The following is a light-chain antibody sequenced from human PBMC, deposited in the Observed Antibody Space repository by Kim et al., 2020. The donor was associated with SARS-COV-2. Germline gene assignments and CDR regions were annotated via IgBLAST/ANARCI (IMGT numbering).Light chain of an antibody. CDR3: QSYDSKLRATI. J-gene: IGLJ2*01. CDR2: GIG. CDR1: SSNIGAGYQ. V-gene: IGLV1-40*01. Sequence: TVVCTGSSSNIGAGYQAQWYQVLPGTAPKLLVFGIGSRPSGVPDRFSGSLSGTSASLAITGLQAEDEAQYYCQSYDSKLRATIFGGGTQLTVL.